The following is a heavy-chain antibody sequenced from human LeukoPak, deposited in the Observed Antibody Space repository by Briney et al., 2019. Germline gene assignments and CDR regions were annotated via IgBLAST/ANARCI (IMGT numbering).Heavy chain of an antibody. CDR1: GFPVRSNY. CDR2: IHSDGSK. V-gene: IGHV3-53*01. CDR3: AREGWEELGHYFDY. D-gene: IGHD1-26*01. J-gene: IGHJ4*02. Sequence: GGSLRLSCAASGFPVRSNYMTWVRQAPQKGLEWVSTIHSDGSKYYVDSVKGRFIISRDISQNTVYLEMNSLRAEDAAVYYCAREGWEELGHYFDYWGQGTGVTVFS.